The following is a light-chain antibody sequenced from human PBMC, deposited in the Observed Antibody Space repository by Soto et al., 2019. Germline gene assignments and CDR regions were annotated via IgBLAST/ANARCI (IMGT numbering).Light chain of an antibody. V-gene: IGLV2-11*01. J-gene: IGLJ1*01. CDR3: CSYAGSYSYV. CDR2: DVS. Sequence: QSALTQPRSVSGSPGQSVTISCTGTSSDVRGYNYVSWYQQHPGKAPKLMIYDVSKRPSGVPDRFSGSKSGNTASLTISGLQAEDDADYYCCSYAGSYSYVFGTGTKLTVL. CDR1: SSDVRGYNY.